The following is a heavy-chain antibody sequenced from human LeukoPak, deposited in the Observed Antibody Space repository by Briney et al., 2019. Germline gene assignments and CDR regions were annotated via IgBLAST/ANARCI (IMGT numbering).Heavy chain of an antibody. V-gene: IGHV4-39*01. J-gene: IGHJ5*02. D-gene: IGHD1-26*01. CDR1: GDSISSSYYY. CDR3: ARSGIVGATLSPFDP. Sequence: SETLSLTCTVSGDSISSSYYYWGWIRQPPGKGLEWIGSIYYSGSTYYNPSLKSRVTISVDTSKNQFSLKLSSVTASDTAVYYCARSGIVGATLSPFDPWGQGTLVTVSS. CDR2: IYYSGST.